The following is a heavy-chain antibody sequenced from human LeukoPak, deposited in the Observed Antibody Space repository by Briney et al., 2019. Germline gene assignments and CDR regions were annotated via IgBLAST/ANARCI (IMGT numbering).Heavy chain of an antibody. V-gene: IGHV3-23*01. CDR1: GFTFSSYA. Sequence: GGSLRLSCAASGFTFSSYALGWVRQAPGKGLEWVSAISGSGGSTYYADSVKGRFTISRDNSKNTLYLQMNSLRAEDTAVYYCAKVSLAAAGTTRTTLGNFDYWGQGTLVTVSS. CDR2: ISGSGGST. CDR3: AKVSLAAAGTTRTTLGNFDY. D-gene: IGHD6-13*01. J-gene: IGHJ4*02.